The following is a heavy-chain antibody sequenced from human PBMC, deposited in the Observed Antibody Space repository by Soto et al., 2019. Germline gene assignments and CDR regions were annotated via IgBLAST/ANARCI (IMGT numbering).Heavy chain of an antibody. J-gene: IGHJ4*02. CDR2: VKDGGST. V-gene: IGHV4-34*01. Sequence: VQLQQWGAGLLKPSETLSLTCTVNGGSLTGYNWSWIRQPPGKGLEWIGEVKDGGSTNYSPSLRGRVSISADTSKNHFSLRLNSVTAADTAVYFCARGQEGIVATHWDQGALVTVSS. CDR1: GGSLTGYN. D-gene: IGHD5-12*01. CDR3: ARGQEGIVATH.